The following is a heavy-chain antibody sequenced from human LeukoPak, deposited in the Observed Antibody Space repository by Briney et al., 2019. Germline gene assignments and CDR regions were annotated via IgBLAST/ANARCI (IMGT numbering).Heavy chain of an antibody. V-gene: IGHV4-34*01. Sequence: SETLSLTCAVYGGSFSGCYWSWIRQPPGKGLEWIGEINHSGSTNYNPSLKSRVTISVDTSKNQFSLKLSSVTAADTAVYYCARGRGVNRSSRGNYYYYMDVWGKGTTVTVSS. D-gene: IGHD3-16*01. CDR1: GGSFSGCY. CDR2: INHSGST. CDR3: ARGRGVNRSSRGNYYYYMDV. J-gene: IGHJ6*03.